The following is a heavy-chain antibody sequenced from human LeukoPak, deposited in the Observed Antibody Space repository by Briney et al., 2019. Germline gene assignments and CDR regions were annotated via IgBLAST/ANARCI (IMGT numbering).Heavy chain of an antibody. J-gene: IGHJ5*01. V-gene: IGHV4-59*01. CDR3: TRAGGWNSFDS. CDR2: IYYTGIT. D-gene: IGHD1-7*01. CDR1: GGSIGSAY. Sequence: SETLSLTCTVSGGSIGSAYSGWIRQPPGKGLEWIGYIYYTGITKYDPSLKSRVTISLDTPKNQFSLKLSSLTVADTAVYYCTRAGGWNSFDSCGQGTLVTVSP.